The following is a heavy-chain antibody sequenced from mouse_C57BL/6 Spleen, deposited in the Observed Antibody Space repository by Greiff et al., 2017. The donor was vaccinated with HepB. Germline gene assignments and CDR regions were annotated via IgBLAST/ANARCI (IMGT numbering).Heavy chain of an antibody. CDR2: INPNNGGT. CDR1: GYTFTDYY. V-gene: IGHV1-26*01. J-gene: IGHJ2*01. D-gene: IGHD1-1*02. Sequence: EVQLQQSGPELVKPGASVKISCKASGYTFTDYYMNWVKQSHGKSLEWIGDINPNNGGTSYNQKFKGKATLTVDKSSSTAYMELRSLTSEDSAVYYCAREVAYWGQGTTLTVSS. CDR3: AREVAY.